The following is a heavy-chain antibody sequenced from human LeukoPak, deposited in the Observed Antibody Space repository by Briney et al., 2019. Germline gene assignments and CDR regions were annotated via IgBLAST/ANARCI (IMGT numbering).Heavy chain of an antibody. J-gene: IGHJ4*02. V-gene: IGHV3-11*06. Sequence: GGSLRLSCAVSGFTFSDYYMSWIRQAPGKGLEWVSYISSSSSYINYADSVKGRFTISRDNAKNSLYLQMNGLRAEDTAVYYCARVWQQLEYYFDYWGQGTLVTVSS. CDR3: ARVWQQLEYYFDY. CDR1: GFTFSDYY. D-gene: IGHD6-13*01. CDR2: ISSSSSYI.